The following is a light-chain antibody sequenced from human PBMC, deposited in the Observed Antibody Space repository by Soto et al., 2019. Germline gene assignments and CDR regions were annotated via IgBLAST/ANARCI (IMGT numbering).Light chain of an antibody. V-gene: IGLV8-61*01. Sequence: QTVVTQEPSFSVSPGGTVTLTCSLTSGSVSASLYPSWYQQTPGQTPRTLIYNTNTRSSGVPDRFSGSILGNKAALTITGAQADDESDYYCVLYVGSTIIFGGGTKLTVL. CDR3: VLYVGSTII. CDR1: SGSVSASLY. CDR2: NTN. J-gene: IGLJ2*01.